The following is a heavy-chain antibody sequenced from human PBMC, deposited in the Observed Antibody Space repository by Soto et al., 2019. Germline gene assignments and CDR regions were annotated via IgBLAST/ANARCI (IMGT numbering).Heavy chain of an antibody. J-gene: IGHJ4*02. CDR1: GFTFKNYA. V-gene: IGHV3-23*01. CDR2: ISGTGGST. Sequence: GGSLRLPCAASGFTFKNYAMNWVPQAPGKGLEWFATISGTGGSTYYADSVKGRFTISRDNSKNTLYLQMNSLRVEDTAVYYCAKDRLGGNFDYWGQGTQVTVSS. CDR3: AKDRLGGNFDY.